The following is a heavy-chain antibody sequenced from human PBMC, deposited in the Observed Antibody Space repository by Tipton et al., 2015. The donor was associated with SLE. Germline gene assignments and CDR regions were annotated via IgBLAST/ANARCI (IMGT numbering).Heavy chain of an antibody. CDR3: ARIHYYGSGSRDY. D-gene: IGHD3-10*01. Sequence: SLRLSCAASGFTLRSYWMHWVRQAPGKGLMWVSRIDSDGTITNYADTVKGRFTISRDNAKDTLYLQMNSLRAEDTAVYYCARIHYYGSGSRDYWGQGTLVTVSS. CDR1: GFTLRSYW. J-gene: IGHJ4*02. CDR2: IDSDGTIT. V-gene: IGHV3-74*01.